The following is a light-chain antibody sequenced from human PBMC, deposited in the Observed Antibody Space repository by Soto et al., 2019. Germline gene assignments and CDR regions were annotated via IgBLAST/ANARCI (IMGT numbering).Light chain of an antibody. V-gene: IGKV1-5*03. CDR2: EVS. CDR3: QQYFGAWT. CDR1: RSLSGW. Sequence: DFQLTQSPSTLSASVGDRVTITCRASRSLSGWLAWYQQKPGKAPKLLIYEVSNLETGVPSRFIGSGSGTDFTLTINSLQPDDSATYFCQQYFGAWTFGQGTKVEI. J-gene: IGKJ1*01.